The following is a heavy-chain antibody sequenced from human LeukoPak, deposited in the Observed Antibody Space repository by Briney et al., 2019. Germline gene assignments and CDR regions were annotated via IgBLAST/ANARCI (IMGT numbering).Heavy chain of an antibody. CDR3: ATGKGQAFDF. D-gene: IGHD1-1*01. CDR1: GFAFSSYA. V-gene: IGHV3-23*01. J-gene: IGHJ3*01. Sequence: GGSLRLSCAASGFAFSSYAMTWVRQVPGKGLDWVSTISGSGGSTFYADSVRGRFTISRDNAKNTVYLQMNSLRVEDTAVYYCATGKGQAFDFWGQGTMATVSS. CDR2: ISGSGGST.